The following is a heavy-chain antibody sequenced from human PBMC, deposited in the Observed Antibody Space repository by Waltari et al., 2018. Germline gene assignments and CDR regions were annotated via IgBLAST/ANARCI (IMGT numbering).Heavy chain of an antibody. CDR3: ARDRRIYCSSTSCNTSPWFDP. CDR2: IYYSGST. CDR1: GGSISSGDYY. V-gene: IGHV4-30-4*08. D-gene: IGHD2-2*01. Sequence: QVQLQESGPGLVKPSQTLSLTCTVSGGSISSGDYYWSWIRQPPGKGLEWIGYIYYSGSTYYNPSRKSRVTISVDTSKNQFSLKLSSVTAADTAVYYCARDRRIYCSSTSCNTSPWFDPWGQGTLVTVSS. J-gene: IGHJ5*02.